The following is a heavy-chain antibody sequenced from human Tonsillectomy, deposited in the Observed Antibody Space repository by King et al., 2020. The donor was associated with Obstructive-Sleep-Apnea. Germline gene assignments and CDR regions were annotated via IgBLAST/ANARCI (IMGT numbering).Heavy chain of an antibody. CDR3: ARDYYGSGSYYNGDWFDP. Sequence: QLQESGPGLVKPSETLSLTCTVSGGSISSYYWSWIRQPPGKGLEGIGVIYYSGSTHYNPSPKICVSISVDTSKNQFSLKLSSVTAADTAVYYCARDYYGSGSYYNGDWFDPWGQGTLVTVSS. CDR2: IYYSGST. V-gene: IGHV4-59*01. D-gene: IGHD3-10*01. CDR1: GGSISSYY. J-gene: IGHJ5*02.